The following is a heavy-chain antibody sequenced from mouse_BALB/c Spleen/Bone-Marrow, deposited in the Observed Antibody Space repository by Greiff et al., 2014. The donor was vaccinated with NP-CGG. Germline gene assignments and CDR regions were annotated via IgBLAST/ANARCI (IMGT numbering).Heavy chain of an antibody. D-gene: IGHD2-1*01. CDR1: GFNIKDTY. Sequence: EVQLQQSGAELVKPGASVKLSCTASGFNIKDTYMHWVKQRPEQGLEWIGRIDPANGNTKYDPKFQGKATITADTSSNTTYLQLSSLTSEDAAVYFYASYRNYGYAMDNWGQGTSVTVAS. CDR3: ASYRNYGYAMDN. V-gene: IGHV14-3*02. J-gene: IGHJ4*01. CDR2: IDPANGNT.